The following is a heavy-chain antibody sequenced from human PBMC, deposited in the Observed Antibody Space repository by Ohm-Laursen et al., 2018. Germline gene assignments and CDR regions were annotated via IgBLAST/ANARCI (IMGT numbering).Heavy chain of an antibody. CDR3: AREYNVVVVNGGWFDP. J-gene: IGHJ5*02. V-gene: IGHV3-7*01. CDR2: INRDGGSE. Sequence: SLRLSCAAAGFSFSSYWMAWVRQTPGKGLEWVANINRDGGSESYVDSVQGRFTISRDNAKNLLYLQMNSLRAEDTAVYYCAREYNVVVVNGGWFDPWGQGTLVTVSS. CDR1: GFSFSSYW. D-gene: IGHD2-15*01.